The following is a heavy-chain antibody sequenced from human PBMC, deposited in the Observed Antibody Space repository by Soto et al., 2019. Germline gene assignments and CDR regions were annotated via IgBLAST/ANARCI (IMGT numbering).Heavy chain of an antibody. J-gene: IGHJ4*02. CDR3: ARVRGTMTAFDY. CDR1: GYSFGTYG. D-gene: IGHD2-21*02. CDR2: TSPHNVNI. Sequence: QVPLVQSGAEVKTPGASVKVSCKASGYSFGTYGVNWVRQAPGQGLEWMGWTSPHNVNIKYAQKFQGRVTMTTDTSTSTAYMELRSLRADDTAVYYCARVRGTMTAFDYWGQGALLTVSS. V-gene: IGHV1-18*01.